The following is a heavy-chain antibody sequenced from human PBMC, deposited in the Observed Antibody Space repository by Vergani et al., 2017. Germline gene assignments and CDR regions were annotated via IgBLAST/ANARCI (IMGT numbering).Heavy chain of an antibody. CDR2: VLFDGSNE. D-gene: IGHD2-15*01. J-gene: IGHJ4*02. V-gene: IGHV3-30*02. CDR3: ARDLAYCHEGSCAL. Sequence: QVQLVQSGGGVVQPGGCVRLSCVAAGFTFNRYGMQWVRQAPGKGLEWVAYVLFDGSNEYYADSVKGRFIVSRDNSNDALYLQMNSLRTDDTAVYYCARDLAYCHEGSCALWGQGSVVTVSS. CDR1: GFTFNRYG.